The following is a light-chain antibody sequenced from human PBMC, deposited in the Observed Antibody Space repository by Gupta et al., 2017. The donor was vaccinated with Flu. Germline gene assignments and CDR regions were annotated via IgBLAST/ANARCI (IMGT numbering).Light chain of an antibody. CDR3: ASWDDSLNVWL. Sequence: QSVLTQPHSASGTPGQTVTISCSGGTSNVGSNYVFWYQQFPGTAPKLLIYRNNQRPSGVPDRFSGSKSGTSTSLAIRGLRAEDEADYYCASWDDSLNVWLFGGGT. CDR1: TSNVGSNY. V-gene: IGLV1-47*01. CDR2: RNN. J-gene: IGLJ3*02.